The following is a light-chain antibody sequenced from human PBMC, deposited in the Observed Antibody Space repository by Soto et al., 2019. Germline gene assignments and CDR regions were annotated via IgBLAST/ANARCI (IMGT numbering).Light chain of an antibody. CDR1: QSVSSSY. V-gene: IGKV3-20*01. Sequence: KSPSTLSLSQGERATLSCRASQSVSSSYLAWYQQKPGQAPRLRIYGASSRPTGIPDRLSGSGSGTDFTLTISIKEDEDFAVYFCQHYGSSRTFGQGTKVDIK. CDR3: QHYGSSRT. CDR2: GAS. J-gene: IGKJ1*01.